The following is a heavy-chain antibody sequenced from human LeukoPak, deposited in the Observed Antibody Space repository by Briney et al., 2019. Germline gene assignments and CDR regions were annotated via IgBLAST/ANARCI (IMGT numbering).Heavy chain of an antibody. CDR2: MNPNSGNT. Sequence: ASVKVSCKASGYTSTSYDINWVRQATGQGLEWMGWMNPNSGNTGYAQKFQGRVTMTRNTSISTAYMELSSLRSEDTAVYYCAREVEDYYYYYMDVWGKGTTVTISS. CDR3: AREVEDYYYYYMDV. CDR1: GYTSTSYD. J-gene: IGHJ6*03. D-gene: IGHD1-1*01. V-gene: IGHV1-8*01.